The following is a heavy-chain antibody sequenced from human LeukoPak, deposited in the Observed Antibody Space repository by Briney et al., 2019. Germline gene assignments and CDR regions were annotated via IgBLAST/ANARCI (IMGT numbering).Heavy chain of an antibody. V-gene: IGHV3-66*01. Sequence: GGSLRLSCAASGFTVSSNYMRWVRQAPGKGLEWVSVIYSGGSTYYADSVKGRFTISRDNSKNTLYLQMNSLRAEDTAVYYCARDLRYSYGIPPPIDYWGQGTLVTVSS. CDR1: GFTVSSNY. D-gene: IGHD5-18*01. CDR3: ARDLRYSYGIPPPIDY. CDR2: IYSGGST. J-gene: IGHJ4*02.